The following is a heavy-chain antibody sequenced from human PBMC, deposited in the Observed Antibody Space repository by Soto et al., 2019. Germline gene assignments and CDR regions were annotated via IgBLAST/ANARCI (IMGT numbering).Heavy chain of an antibody. D-gene: IGHD6-19*01. J-gene: IGHJ5*02. CDR1: GYSINRGYY. Sequence: PSETLSLTCVVSGYSINRGYYWGWIRQPPGKGLEWIGTIYHSGATCYNPSLQSRVTISVDTSKNQFSLKLTSVTAADTAVYYCARLLGTSAWTGGNWFDPWGQGILVTVSS. V-gene: IGHV4-38-2*01. CDR3: ARLLGTSAWTGGNWFDP. CDR2: IYHSGAT.